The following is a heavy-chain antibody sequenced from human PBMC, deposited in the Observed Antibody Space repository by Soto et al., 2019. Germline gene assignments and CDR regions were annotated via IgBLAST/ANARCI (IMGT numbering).Heavy chain of an antibody. CDR3: AREYYYDSSGTHFDY. Sequence: SETLSLTCAVYGGSFSSYYWSWIRQPPGKGLEWIGYIYYSGSTNYNPSLKSRVTISVDTSKNQFSLKLSSVTAADTAVYYCAREYYYDSSGTHFDYWGQGTLVTVSS. CDR2: IYYSGST. J-gene: IGHJ4*02. CDR1: GGSFSSYY. V-gene: IGHV4-59*01. D-gene: IGHD3-22*01.